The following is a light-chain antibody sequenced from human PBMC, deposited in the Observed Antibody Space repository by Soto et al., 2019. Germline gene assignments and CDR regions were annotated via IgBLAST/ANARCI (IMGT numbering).Light chain of an antibody. Sequence: ASRMTQSPSSLSSSTGDRVTITCRASQGISSYLAWYQQKPGKAPKLLIYAASTLQSGVPSRFSSSGSGTDFTLTISCLQSEDFATYYCQQYYSYPPTFGQGTKVDIK. CDR3: QQYYSYPPT. CDR2: AAS. CDR1: QGISSY. V-gene: IGKV1-8*01. J-gene: IGKJ1*01.